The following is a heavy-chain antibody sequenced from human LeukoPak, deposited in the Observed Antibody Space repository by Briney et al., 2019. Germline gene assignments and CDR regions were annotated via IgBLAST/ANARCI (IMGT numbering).Heavy chain of an antibody. CDR2: ISYTGST. J-gene: IGHJ4*02. CDR1: GGSIGRYY. V-gene: IGHV4-59*01. CDR3: AIVDIVATAIDY. Sequence: SETLSLTCTVSGGSIGRYYWSWIRQSPGKGLEWIGFISYTGSTDYYPSLKSRVTISLDTSKNQFSLNLSSVTAADTAVYYCAIVDIVATAIDYWGQGTLVTVSS. D-gene: IGHD5-12*01.